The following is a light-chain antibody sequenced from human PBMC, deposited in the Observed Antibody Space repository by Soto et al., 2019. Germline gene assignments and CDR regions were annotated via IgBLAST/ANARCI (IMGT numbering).Light chain of an antibody. CDR2: AAS. J-gene: IGKJ4*01. V-gene: IGKV1-39*01. Sequence: DIQMTQSPSSLSASVGDRVTLTCRASQSIDTYLNWYQQKPGKAPKLLIYAASSLQSGVPSRFSGSGSGTDFTLTISSLQPEDFATYYCQQSYSTPVTFGGGTKVEIK. CDR3: QQSYSTPVT. CDR1: QSIDTY.